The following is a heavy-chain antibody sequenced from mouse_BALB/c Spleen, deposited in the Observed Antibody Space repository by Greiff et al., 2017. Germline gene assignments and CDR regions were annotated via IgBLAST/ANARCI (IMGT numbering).Heavy chain of an antibody. Sequence: VMLVESGAELVRPGTSVKVSCKASGYAFTNYLIEWVKQRPGQGLEWIGVINPGSGGTNYNEKFKGKATLTADKSSSTAYMQLSSLTSDDSAVYFCARWLLGDYYAMDYWGQGTSVTVSS. CDR2: INPGSGGT. V-gene: IGHV1-54*01. J-gene: IGHJ4*01. CDR3: ARWLLGDYYAMDY. CDR1: GYAFTNYL. D-gene: IGHD2-3*01.